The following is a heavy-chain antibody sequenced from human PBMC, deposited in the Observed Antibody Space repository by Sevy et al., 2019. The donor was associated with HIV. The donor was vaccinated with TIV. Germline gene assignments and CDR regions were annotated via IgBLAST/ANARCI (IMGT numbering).Heavy chain of an antibody. CDR3: ARDLPPSATTVAHFDC. J-gene: IGHJ4*02. Sequence: GGSLRLSCVASGFTFSSYEMNWARQAPGKGLEWVSYISNSGTSMYYSHSVKGRLTISRDNARNSRYLQMNSLRAEDTAVYYCARDLPPSATTVAHFDCWGQGTLVTVSS. V-gene: IGHV3-48*03. D-gene: IGHD4-17*01. CDR1: GFTFSSYE. CDR2: ISNSGTSM.